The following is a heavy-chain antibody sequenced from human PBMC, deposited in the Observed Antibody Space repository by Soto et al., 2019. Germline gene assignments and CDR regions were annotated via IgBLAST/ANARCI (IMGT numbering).Heavy chain of an antibody. CDR2: ISSSGSTI. V-gene: IGHV3-48*03. J-gene: IGHJ6*02. CDR1: GFTFSSYE. Sequence: PGGSLRLSCAASGFTFSSYEMNWVRQAPGRGLEWVSYISSSGSTIYYADSVKGRFTISSDNAKNSLYLQMNSLRAEDTAVYYCATTHGPDYGMDVWGQGTTVTVSS. CDR3: ATTHGPDYGMDV.